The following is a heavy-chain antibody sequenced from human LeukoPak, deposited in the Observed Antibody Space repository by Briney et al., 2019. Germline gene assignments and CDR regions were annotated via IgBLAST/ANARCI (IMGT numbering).Heavy chain of an antibody. CDR2: ISGSGGST. CDR1: GFTFSSYA. CDR3: AKDGIAARLADY. J-gene: IGHJ4*02. Sequence: QPGGSLRLSCAASGFTFSSYAMSWVRQAPGKGLEWVSAISGSGGSTYYADSVKGRFTISRDNSKNTLYLQMNSLRAEDTAAYYCAKDGIAARLADYWGQGTLVTVSS. D-gene: IGHD6-6*01. V-gene: IGHV3-23*01.